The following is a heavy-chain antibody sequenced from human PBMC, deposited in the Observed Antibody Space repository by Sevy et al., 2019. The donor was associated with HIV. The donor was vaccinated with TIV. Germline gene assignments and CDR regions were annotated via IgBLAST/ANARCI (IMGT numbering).Heavy chain of an antibody. V-gene: IGHV1-24*01. CDR1: GCTLTQLS. D-gene: IGHD3-22*01. J-gene: IGHJ4*01. Sequence: ASVKVSCKVSGCTLTQLSMNWVRQAPGKGLEWMGSFDPEDGETIYAQKFQGRVTMTEDRSTDTAYMDLSSLRSEDTAVYYCATTKDYYKSSGYPFDYWGQGTLVTVSS. CDR2: FDPEDGET. CDR3: ATTKDYYKSSGYPFDY.